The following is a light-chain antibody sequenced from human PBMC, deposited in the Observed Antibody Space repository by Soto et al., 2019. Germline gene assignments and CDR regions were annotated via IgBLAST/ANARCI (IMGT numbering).Light chain of an antibody. CDR3: QQYNNWLT. Sequence: EIVFTQSPGTLSLSPGERATLSCRASQSVSSSYLAWSQQKPGQAPRLLIYGASTTATGSPARFSGSGSGTEFTLTISSLQSEDFAVYHCQQYNNWLTFGGGTKVDIK. J-gene: IGKJ4*01. V-gene: IGKV3-15*01. CDR2: GAS. CDR1: QSVSSSY.